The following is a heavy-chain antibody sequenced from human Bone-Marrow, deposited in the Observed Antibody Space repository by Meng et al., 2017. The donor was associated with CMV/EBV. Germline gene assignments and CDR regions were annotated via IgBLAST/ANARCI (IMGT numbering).Heavy chain of an antibody. CDR2: ISGSGGST. J-gene: IGHJ4*02. Sequence: GGSLRLSFAASGFTFSSYAMSWVRQAPGKGLEWVSGISGSGGSTYYADSVKGRFAISRDNSENTLYLQMNSLRAEDTAVYYCAKLSVIGVAVPGPGYWGQGTLVTVSS. CDR1: GFTFSSYA. CDR3: AKLSVIGVAVPGPGY. D-gene: IGHD6-19*01. V-gene: IGHV3-23*01.